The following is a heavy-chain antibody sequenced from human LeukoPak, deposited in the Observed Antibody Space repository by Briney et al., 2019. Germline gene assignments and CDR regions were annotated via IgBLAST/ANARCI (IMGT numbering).Heavy chain of an antibody. Sequence: SGGSLRLSCAASGFTFSSYWMHWVRQAPGKGLVWVSRINSDGSSTSYADSVKGRFTISRDNAKSTLYLQMNSLRAEDTAVYYCARNGYYYDSSGYYYDYWGQGTLVTVSS. CDR1: GFTFSSYW. CDR3: ARNGYYYDSSGYYYDY. CDR2: INSDGSST. V-gene: IGHV3-74*01. D-gene: IGHD3-22*01. J-gene: IGHJ4*02.